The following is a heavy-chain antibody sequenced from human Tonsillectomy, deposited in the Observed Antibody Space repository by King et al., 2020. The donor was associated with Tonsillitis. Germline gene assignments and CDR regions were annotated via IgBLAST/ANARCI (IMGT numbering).Heavy chain of an antibody. V-gene: IGHV1-69*04. D-gene: IGHD6-13*01. Sequence: QLVQSGAEVKKSGSSVKVSCEASGGTFSSYDISWVRQAPGQGLEWMGRIIPILGITNYAQKFQGRVTLTADKSTSTAYMELSSLRSDDTAVYYCARVGVAAAGFFDSWGQGTLVTVSS. J-gene: IGHJ4*02. CDR2: IIPILGIT. CDR3: ARVGVAAAGFFDS. CDR1: GGTFSSYD.